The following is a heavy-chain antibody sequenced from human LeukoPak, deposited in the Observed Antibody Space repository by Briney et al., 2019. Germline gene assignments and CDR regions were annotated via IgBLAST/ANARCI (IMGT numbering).Heavy chain of an antibody. D-gene: IGHD3-22*01. CDR3: ARSYYDNSGSFGF. CDR2: IKQDGSET. CDR1: GFAFTNFA. J-gene: IGHJ4*02. Sequence: AGGSLRLSCAASGFAFTNFAMSWVRQAPGKGLEWVANIKQDGSETYYVDSVEGRFTISRDNAKNSVYLQMNSLRAEDTAVYYCARSYYDNSGSFGFWGQGTLVTVSP. V-gene: IGHV3-7*01.